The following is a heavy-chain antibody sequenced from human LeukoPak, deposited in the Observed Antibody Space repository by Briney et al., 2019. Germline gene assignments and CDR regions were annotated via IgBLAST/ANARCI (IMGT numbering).Heavy chain of an antibody. CDR2: IIPILGIA. V-gene: IGHV1-69*04. J-gene: IGHJ4*02. Sequence: SVKVSCKASGGTFSSYAISWVRQAPGQGLEWMGRIIPILGIANYAQKFQGRVTITADKSTSTAYMELSSLRSEDTAVYYCARDPSADTAMVNIDYWGQGTLVTVSA. CDR1: GGTFSSYA. D-gene: IGHD5-18*01. CDR3: ARDPSADTAMVNIDY.